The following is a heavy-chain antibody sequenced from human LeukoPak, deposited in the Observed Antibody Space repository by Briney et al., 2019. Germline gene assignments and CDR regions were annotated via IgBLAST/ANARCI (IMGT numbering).Heavy chain of an antibody. CDR2: IDYSGSA. CDR1: GGSISSYY. Sequence: SETLSLTCIVSGGSISSYYWSWIRQSPGKGLEWIGYIDYSGSAYYNPSLKSRVTISVDTAKSQFSLKLSSVTAADTAVYYCARGVYIAAAQYGYWGQGTLVTVSS. CDR3: ARGVYIAAAQYGY. V-gene: IGHV4-59*01. J-gene: IGHJ4*02. D-gene: IGHD6-13*01.